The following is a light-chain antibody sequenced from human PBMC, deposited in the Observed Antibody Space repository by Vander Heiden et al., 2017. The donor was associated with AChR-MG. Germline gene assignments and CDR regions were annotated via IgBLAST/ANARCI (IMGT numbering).Light chain of an antibody. Sequence: ILMTQSPDSLAASLRERATINCKSTQSGLYNSNRKNFLAWFQQKPGQPPKLLISWASTRASGVPDRFSGSGSGTDFTLTISSLLAEDVAVYYCQQYYTPPVTFGPGTTVDI. J-gene: IGKJ3*01. CDR2: WAS. V-gene: IGKV4-1*01. CDR1: QSGLYNSNRKNF. CDR3: QQYYTPPVT.